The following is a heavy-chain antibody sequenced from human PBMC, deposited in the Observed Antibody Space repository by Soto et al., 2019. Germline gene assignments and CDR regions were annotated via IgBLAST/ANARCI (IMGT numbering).Heavy chain of an antibody. CDR2: ISSSGGST. Sequence: EVQLVESGGGLVQPGGSLRLSCAASGFIFSSYAMHWVRQAPGKGLEYVSAISSSGGSTYYADSVKGRFTISRDNSKNTLYLQMGSLRAEDMAVYYCARDRCINSVSYAPSDYWGQGTLVTVSS. CDR3: ARDRCINSVSYAPSDY. CDR1: GFIFSSYA. J-gene: IGHJ4*02. D-gene: IGHD2-8*01. V-gene: IGHV3-64*07.